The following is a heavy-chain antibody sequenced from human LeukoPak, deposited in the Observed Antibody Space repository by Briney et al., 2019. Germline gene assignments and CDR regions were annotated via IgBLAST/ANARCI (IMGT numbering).Heavy chain of an antibody. CDR1: GYSISSVYY. J-gene: IGHJ4*02. Sequence: SETLSLTCTVSGYSISSVYYWGWIRQPPGKGLEWIGNIFHSGSTYYNPSLKSRVTISIDTSKNQFSLKLSSVAAADTAVYYCARHGLDAYCGGDCYFDYWGQGTLVTVSS. V-gene: IGHV4-38-2*02. CDR2: IFHSGST. D-gene: IGHD2-21*02. CDR3: ARHGLDAYCGGDCYFDY.